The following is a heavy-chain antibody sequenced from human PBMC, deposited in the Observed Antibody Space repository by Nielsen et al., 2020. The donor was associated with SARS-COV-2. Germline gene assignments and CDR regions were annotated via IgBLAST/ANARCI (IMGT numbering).Heavy chain of an antibody. CDR2: INHSGST. D-gene: IGHD3-9*01. CDR3: ARVKSVLRYFGHFDY. J-gene: IGHJ4*02. CDR1: GGSFSGYY. V-gene: IGHV4-34*01. Sequence: SETLSLTCAVYGGSFSGYYWSWIRQPPGKGLEWIGEINHSGSTNYNPSLKSRVTISVDTSKNQFSLKLSSVTAADTAVYYCARVKSVLRYFGHFDYWGQGTLVTVSS.